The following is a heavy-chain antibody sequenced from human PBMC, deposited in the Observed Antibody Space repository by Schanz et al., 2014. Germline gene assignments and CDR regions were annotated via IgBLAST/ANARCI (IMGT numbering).Heavy chain of an antibody. CDR3: AKGMELLPVYFHY. D-gene: IGHD1-7*01. CDR2: ISYDGSHK. V-gene: IGHV3-30*04. J-gene: IGHJ4*02. Sequence: QVQLVESGGGVVQPGRSLRLSCAASGFTFSNFAIHWVRQAPGKGLEWVAVISYDGSHKDYADSVKGRFTISRDNSKNTLYLQMNSLRAEDTAVYYCAKGMELLPVYFHYWGQGTLVTVS. CDR1: GFTFSNFA.